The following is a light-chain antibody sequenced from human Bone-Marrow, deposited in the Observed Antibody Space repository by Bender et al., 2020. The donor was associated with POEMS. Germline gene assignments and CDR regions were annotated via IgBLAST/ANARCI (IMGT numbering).Light chain of an antibody. CDR2: DVS. Sequence: QSALTQPASVSGSPGQSITISCTGTGRDVGGYNYVSWYQQHPGRAPKLRIYDVSKRPSGVSNRFSGSKSGNTASLTISGLQAEDEADYYCCSYTSSGAVVFGGGTKVTVL. J-gene: IGLJ2*01. V-gene: IGLV2-14*01. CDR1: GRDVGGYNY. CDR3: CSYTSSGAVV.